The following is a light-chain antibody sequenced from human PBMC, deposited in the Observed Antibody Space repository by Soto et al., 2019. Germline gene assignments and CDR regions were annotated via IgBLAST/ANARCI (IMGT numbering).Light chain of an antibody. CDR3: QQYDNLPIA. J-gene: IGKJ5*01. CDR2: DVS. V-gene: IGKV1-33*01. CDR1: QDISNY. Sequence: DIHSTQSPCSLSASVGDRFSISCQASQDISNYLNWYQHKPGKAPKLLIYDVSNLETGVPSRFSGSGSGTDFTFTISSLQPEDIATYYCQQYDNLPIAFGQGTRLEIK.